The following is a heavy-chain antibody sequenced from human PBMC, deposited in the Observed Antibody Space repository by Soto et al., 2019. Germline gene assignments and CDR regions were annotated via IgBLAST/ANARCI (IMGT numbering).Heavy chain of an antibody. V-gene: IGHV3-9*01. CDR3: VKDESINWYSGHFRH. Sequence: PGGSLRLSCAASGFTFDDYAMHWVRQVPGKGLEWVSGINWNSGSIGYADSVKGRFAISRNNAKNSQHLQMNSLRAEDTAFYYCVKDESINWYSGHFRHWGQGTLVTVSS. CDR2: INWNSGSI. J-gene: IGHJ1*01. D-gene: IGHD6-13*01. CDR1: GFTFDDYA.